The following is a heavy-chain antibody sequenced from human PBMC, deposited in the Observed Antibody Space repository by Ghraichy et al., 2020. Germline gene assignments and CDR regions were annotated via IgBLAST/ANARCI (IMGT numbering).Heavy chain of an antibody. Sequence: GGSLRLSCAVSGFTFNTYAMSWVRQAPGKGLEWVSAISPSAGTTKYADSVKGRFTISRDNSKNTLFLQMNTLRAEDTAVYFCAREDFYGDYYFDYWGQGTLVTVSS. D-gene: IGHD4-17*01. CDR3: AREDFYGDYYFDY. V-gene: IGHV3-23*01. J-gene: IGHJ4*02. CDR1: GFTFNTYA. CDR2: ISPSAGTT.